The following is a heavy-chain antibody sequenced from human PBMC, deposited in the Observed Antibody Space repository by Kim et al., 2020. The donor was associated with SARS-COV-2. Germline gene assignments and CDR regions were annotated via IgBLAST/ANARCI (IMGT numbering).Heavy chain of an antibody. CDR3: ARVITMFGVGYYMDV. CDR1: GGTFSSYV. CDR2: IIPILGVA. J-gene: IGHJ6*03. V-gene: IGHV1-69*10. Sequence: SVKVSCQGSGGTFSSYVINWVRQAPGQGLEWMGWIIPILGVANYAHKFQGRVTITTNTSTSTAYMELSSLRSEDTAVYYCARVITMFGVGYYMDVSGKGATRTVS. D-gene: IGHD3-3*01.